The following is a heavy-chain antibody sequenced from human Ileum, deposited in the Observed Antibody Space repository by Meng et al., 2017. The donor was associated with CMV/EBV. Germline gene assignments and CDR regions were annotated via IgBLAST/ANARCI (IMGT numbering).Heavy chain of an antibody. D-gene: IGHD2-21*01. CDR3: ERSPGLVCGGDCYYAYSFDN. Sequence: GGSLRLSCAASGFTFSSYSMNWVRQAPGKGLEWVSSISSSSSYIYYADLVKGHFTISRDNAKNSLYLQMNSLRAEDTDMYYCERSPGLVCGGDCYYAYSFDNWGQGTLVTVSS. CDR2: ISSSSSYI. J-gene: IGHJ4*02. V-gene: IGHV3-21*01. CDR1: GFTFSSYS.